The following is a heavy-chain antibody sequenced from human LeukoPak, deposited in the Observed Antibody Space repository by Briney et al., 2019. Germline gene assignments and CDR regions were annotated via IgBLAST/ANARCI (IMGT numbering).Heavy chain of an antibody. CDR3: AKVVSEEIWSGYWS. CDR2: IRYDGSNK. J-gene: IGHJ5*02. Sequence: GGSLRLSCAASGFTFSSYGMHWVRQAPGKGLEWVAFIRYDGSNKYYADSVKGRFTISRDNSKNTLYLQMKSLRAEDTAVYYCAKVVSEEIWSGYWSSGQRNLVSVSS. CDR1: GFTFSSYG. V-gene: IGHV3-30*02. D-gene: IGHD3-3*01.